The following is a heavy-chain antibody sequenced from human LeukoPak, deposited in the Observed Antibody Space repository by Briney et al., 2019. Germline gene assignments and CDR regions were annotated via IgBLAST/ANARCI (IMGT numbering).Heavy chain of an antibody. CDR1: GFTFSSYE. Sequence: GGSLRLSCAASGFTFSSYEMNWVRQAPGKGLEWVSYISSSGSTIYYADSVKGRFTISRDNAKYSLYLQMNSLRAEDTAVYYCARKGVSLCNDYWGQGTLVTVSS. V-gene: IGHV3-48*03. CDR3: ARKGVSLCNDY. J-gene: IGHJ4*02. CDR2: ISSSGSTI. D-gene: IGHD3-10*02.